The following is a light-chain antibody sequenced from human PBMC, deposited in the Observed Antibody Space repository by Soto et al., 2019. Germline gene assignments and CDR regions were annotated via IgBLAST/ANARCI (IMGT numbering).Light chain of an antibody. CDR2: DAA. CDR1: QTVSSY. V-gene: IGKV3-11*01. CDR3: QQRSDWPST. Sequence: ENVLTQSPATLSLSPGDRATLSCRASQTVSSYLAWYQQQPGQAPRLLIYDAASRATGIPARFSGSGSGTDFTLTITNLEPEDFAVYYCQQRSDWPSTFGGGTKVEIK. J-gene: IGKJ4*01.